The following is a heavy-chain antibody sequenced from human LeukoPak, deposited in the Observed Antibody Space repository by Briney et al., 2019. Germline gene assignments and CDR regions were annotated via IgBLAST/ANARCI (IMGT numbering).Heavy chain of an antibody. CDR3: ARGHGYYDSSGYYYDAFDI. D-gene: IGHD3-22*01. Sequence: SETLSLTCAVYGGSFSGYYWSWIRQPPGKGLEWIGEINHSGSTNYNPSLKSRVTISVDTSKNQFSLKLSSVTAADTAVYYCARGHGYYDSSGYYYDAFDIWGQGTMVTVSS. J-gene: IGHJ3*02. CDR1: GGSFSGYY. V-gene: IGHV4-34*01. CDR2: INHSGST.